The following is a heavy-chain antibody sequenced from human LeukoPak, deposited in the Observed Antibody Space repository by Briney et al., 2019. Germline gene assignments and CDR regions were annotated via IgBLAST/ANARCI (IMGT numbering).Heavy chain of an antibody. CDR3: RASGSYYD. D-gene: IGHD1-26*01. CDR1: GYTFSTDT. V-gene: IGHV3-64D*09. J-gene: IGHJ4*02. CDR2: IRSDGGIT. Sequence: PGGSLRLSCAASGYTFSTDTMHWVRQAPGKGLEYVSAIRSDGGITYYADSVKGRFTISRDNSKNTLYLQMSSLTAEDTAVYYCRASGSYYDWGQGTLVTVSS.